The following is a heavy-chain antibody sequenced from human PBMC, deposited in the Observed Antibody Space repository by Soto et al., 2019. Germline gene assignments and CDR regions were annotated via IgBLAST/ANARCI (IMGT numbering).Heavy chain of an antibody. Sequence: QVHLEQSGPEVKKPGASVKVSCKASGYTFTSYGISCVRLAPGQGLEWMGWINIYGGGTNYAQKYQDRVTMTRDTSTNTVYLEMRSLTSDDTAIYYCARALYYYDNSGLAFWGQGTLVTVSS. V-gene: IGHV1-18*01. D-gene: IGHD3-22*01. CDR2: INIYGGGT. CDR1: GYTFTSYG. CDR3: ARALYYYDNSGLAF. J-gene: IGHJ4*02.